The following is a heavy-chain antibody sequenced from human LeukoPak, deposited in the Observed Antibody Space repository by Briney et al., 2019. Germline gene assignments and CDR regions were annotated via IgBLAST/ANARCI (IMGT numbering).Heavy chain of an antibody. D-gene: IGHD4/OR15-4a*01. CDR2: IDSRTGNI. Sequence: PGGSLRLSCAASGFTFSSYSMNWVRQAPGKGLKWVAFIDSRTGNIYYADSVKGRFSISRENAKDSVYLQMNSLRADDTAVYYCARETEPLDYGGSTNLDYWGKGTLVTVSS. CDR1: GFTFSSYS. CDR3: ARETEPLDYGGSTNLDY. V-gene: IGHV3-21*01. J-gene: IGHJ4*02.